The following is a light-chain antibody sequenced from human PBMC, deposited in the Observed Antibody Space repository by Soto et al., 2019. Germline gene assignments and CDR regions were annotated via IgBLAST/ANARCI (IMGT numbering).Light chain of an antibody. CDR2: GAS. CDR1: QSVSSSY. Sequence: EIVVTQSPGTLSLSPGERATLSCRASQSVSSSYLAWYQQKPGQAPRLLIYGASSRATGIPDRFSGSGSETHFTLTINRLEPEDFAVYYCQQYGSSPYTFGQGTKLQI. V-gene: IGKV3-20*01. J-gene: IGKJ2*01. CDR3: QQYGSSPYT.